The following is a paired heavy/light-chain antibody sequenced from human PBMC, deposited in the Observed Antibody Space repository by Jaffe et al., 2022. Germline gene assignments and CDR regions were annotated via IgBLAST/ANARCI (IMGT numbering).Heavy chain of an antibody. CDR2: ISYDGSNK. V-gene: IGHV3-30*18. D-gene: IGHD2-2*01. CDR3: AKVQGYCSSTSCKGPRRGYAFDI. CDR1: GFTFSSYG. J-gene: IGHJ3*02. Sequence: QVQLVESGGGVVQPGRSLRLSCAASGFTFSSYGMHWVRQAPGKGLEWVAVISYDGSNKYYADSVKGRFTISRDNSKNTLYLQMNSLRAEDTAVYYCAKVQGYCSSTSCKGPRRGYAFDIWGQGTMVTVSS.
Light chain of an antibody. CDR1: SSDVGGYNY. J-gene: IGLJ2*01. V-gene: IGLV2-11*01. CDR3: CSYAGSYTFDVV. Sequence: QSALTQPRSVSGSPGQSVTISCTGTSSDVGGYNYVSWYQQHPGKAPKLMIYDVSKRPSGVPDRFSGSKSGNTASLTISGLQAEDEADYYCCSYAGSYTFDVVFGGGTKLTVL. CDR2: DVS.